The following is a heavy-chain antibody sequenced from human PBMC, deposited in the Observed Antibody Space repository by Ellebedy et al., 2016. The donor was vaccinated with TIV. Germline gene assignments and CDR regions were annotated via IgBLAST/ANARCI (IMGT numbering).Heavy chain of an antibody. Sequence: GESLKISCAASGFTFSAYAMSWVRQAPGKGLEWVASINHRGDSTIYADYVQGRFIFSRDTSKTTLYLQMSSLRVEDTAVYFCAKAGPIVYSTRGGLLDWGQGTLVTVSS. CDR1: GFTFSAYA. CDR2: INHRGDST. D-gene: IGHD2-2*01. V-gene: IGHV3-23*01. CDR3: AKAGPIVYSTRGGLLD. J-gene: IGHJ4*02.